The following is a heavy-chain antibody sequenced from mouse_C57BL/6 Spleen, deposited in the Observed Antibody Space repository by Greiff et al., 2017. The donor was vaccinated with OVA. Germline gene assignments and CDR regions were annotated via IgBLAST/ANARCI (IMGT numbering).Heavy chain of an antibody. CDR1: GYSITSGYY. CDR3: ARDQGYYGSSSFDY. D-gene: IGHD1-1*01. V-gene: IGHV3-6*01. J-gene: IGHJ2*01. Sequence: EVQRVESGPGLVKPSQSLSLTCSVTGYSITSGYYWNWIRQFPGNKLEWMGYISYDGSNNYNPSLKNRISITRDTSKNQFFLKLNSVTTEDTATYYCARDQGYYGSSSFDYWGQGTTLTVSS. CDR2: ISYDGSN.